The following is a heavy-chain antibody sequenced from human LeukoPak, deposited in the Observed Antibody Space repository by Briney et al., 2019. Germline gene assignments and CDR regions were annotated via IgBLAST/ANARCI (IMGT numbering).Heavy chain of an antibody. CDR1: GFTFSSYW. CDR3: AREYSSSWYLNYYFDY. V-gene: IGHV3-7*01. J-gene: IGHJ4*02. D-gene: IGHD6-13*01. CDR2: IKRDGSEK. Sequence: PGGSLRLSCAASGFTFSSYWMSWVRQAPGKGLEWVANIKRDGSEKYYVDSVKGRFTISRDNAKNSLYLQMNSLRAEDTAVYYCAREYSSSWYLNYYFDYWGQGTLVTVSS.